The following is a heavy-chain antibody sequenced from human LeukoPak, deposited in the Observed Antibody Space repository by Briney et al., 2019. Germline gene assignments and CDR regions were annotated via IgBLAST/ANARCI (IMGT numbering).Heavy chain of an antibody. CDR2: ISWDGGST. D-gene: IGHD3-10*01. J-gene: IGHJ4*02. V-gene: IGHV3-43D*03. CDR3: AKDIGAITMVRGLDY. Sequence: GGSLRLSCAASGFTFDDYAMHWVRQAPGKGLEWVSLISWDGGSTYYADSVKGRFTISRDNSKNSLYLQMNSLRAEDTALYYCAKDIGAITMVRGLDYWGQGTLVTVSS. CDR1: GFTFDDYA.